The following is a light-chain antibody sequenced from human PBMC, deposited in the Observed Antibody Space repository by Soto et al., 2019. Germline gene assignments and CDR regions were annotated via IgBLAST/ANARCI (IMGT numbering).Light chain of an antibody. CDR1: SSNIGSNY. CDR2: RNN. Sequence: QSVLTQPPSASGTPGQRVTISCSGSSSNIGSNYVYWYQQLPGTAPKLLIFRNNQRPSGVPDRFSGSKSGTSASLAISGLRSEDEADYYCAAWDDSLSGYVFGTGTKLTLL. V-gene: IGLV1-47*01. CDR3: AAWDDSLSGYV. J-gene: IGLJ1*01.